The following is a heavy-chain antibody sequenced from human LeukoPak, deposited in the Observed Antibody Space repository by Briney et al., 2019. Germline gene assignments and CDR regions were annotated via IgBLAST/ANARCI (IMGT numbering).Heavy chain of an antibody. D-gene: IGHD3-3*01. V-gene: IGHV3-7*05. Sequence: GGSLRLSCAASGFTFSTNWMDWVRLAPGKGLEWVANINQDGSEAYYVDSVKGRFTISRDNPKSSLFLQMNSLRAEDTAVYFCARYFRSGPNISWGQGTLVTVSS. CDR3: ARYFRSGPNIS. J-gene: IGHJ5*02. CDR2: INQDGSEA. CDR1: GFTFSTNW.